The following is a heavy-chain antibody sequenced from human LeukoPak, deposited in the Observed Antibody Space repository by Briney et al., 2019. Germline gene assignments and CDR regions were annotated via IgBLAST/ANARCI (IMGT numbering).Heavy chain of an antibody. D-gene: IGHD5-12*01. V-gene: IGHV3-30*03. J-gene: IGHJ4*02. CDR3: ARELRGYSGYGAGFDY. CDR1: GFTFSSYG. Sequence: GGSLRLSCAASGFTFSSYGMHWVRQAPGKGLEWVAVISYDGSNKYYADSVKGRFTISRDNSKNTVSLQMNSLRAEDTALYYCARELRGYSGYGAGFDYWGQGTLVTVSS. CDR2: ISYDGSNK.